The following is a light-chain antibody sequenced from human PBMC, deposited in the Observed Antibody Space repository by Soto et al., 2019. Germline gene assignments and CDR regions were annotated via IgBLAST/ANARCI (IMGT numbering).Light chain of an antibody. Sequence: ETLLTHSPGTLSLSPCERATLSCRASQSVSSNLAWYQQKPGQAPRLLIYGASSRATGIPVRFSGSGSGTEFTLTISSLQSEDFAVYYCQQYNHRPSFGQGTKVDIK. CDR2: GAS. CDR3: QQYNHRPS. CDR1: QSVSSN. V-gene: IGKV3-15*01. J-gene: IGKJ1*01.